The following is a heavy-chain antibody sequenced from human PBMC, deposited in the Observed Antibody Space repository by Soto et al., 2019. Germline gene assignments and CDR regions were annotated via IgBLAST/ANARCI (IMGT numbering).Heavy chain of an antibody. D-gene: IGHD3-10*01. CDR3: AREWSYYGSGSYYNQFDY. V-gene: IGHV6-1*01. Sequence: QVQLQQSGPGLVKPSQTLSLTCAISGDSVSSNSAAWNWIRQSPSRGLEWLGRTYYRSKWYNDYEVSVKSRITINPDTSKNQSSLQLNSVTPEDTAVYYCAREWSYYGSGSYYNQFDYWGQGTLVTVSS. J-gene: IGHJ4*02. CDR1: GDSVSSNSAA. CDR2: TYYRSKWYN.